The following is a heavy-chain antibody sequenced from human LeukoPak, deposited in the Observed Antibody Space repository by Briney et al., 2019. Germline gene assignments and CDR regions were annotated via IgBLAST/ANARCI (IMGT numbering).Heavy chain of an antibody. J-gene: IGHJ4*02. D-gene: IGHD6-13*01. CDR2: ISGSGGST. V-gene: IGHV3-23*01. CDR3: AKVMDSYSSSWYQNPYYFDY. Sequence: GGSLRLSCAASGFTVSSNYMSWVRQAPGKGLEWVSAISGSGGSTYYADSVKGRFTISRDNSKNTLYLQMNSLRAEDTAAYYCAKVMDSYSSSWYQNPYYFDYWGQGTLVTVSS. CDR1: GFTVSSNY.